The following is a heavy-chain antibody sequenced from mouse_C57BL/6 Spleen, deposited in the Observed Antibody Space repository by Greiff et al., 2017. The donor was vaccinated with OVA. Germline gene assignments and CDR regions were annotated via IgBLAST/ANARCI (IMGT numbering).Heavy chain of an antibody. CDR1: GFSLTSYG. J-gene: IGHJ4*01. D-gene: IGHD1-1*01. CDR2: IWSDGST. V-gene: IGHV2-6-1*01. CDR3: ARQGGITTVYYAMDY. Sequence: QVQLKQSGPGLVAPSQSLSITCTVSGFSLTSYGVHWVRQPPGKGLEWLVVIWSDGSTTYNSALKSSLSISKDNSKSQVFLKMSSLQTDDTAMYYCARQGGITTVYYAMDYWGQGTSVTVSS.